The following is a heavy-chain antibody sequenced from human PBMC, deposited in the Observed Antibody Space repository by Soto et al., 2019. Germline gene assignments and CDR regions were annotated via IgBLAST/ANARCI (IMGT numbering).Heavy chain of an antibody. J-gene: IGHJ4*01. Sequence: QTPRKGLEWVSAISGSGGSTYYADYVKGRFTIPRDNSQNTLYLQMNSLRAEDMAVYYCAKDHKQWLVRESFDHRAYGTPLTVSS. CDR3: AKDHKQWLVRESFDH. V-gene: IGHV3-23*01. CDR2: ISGSGGST. D-gene: IGHD6-19*01.